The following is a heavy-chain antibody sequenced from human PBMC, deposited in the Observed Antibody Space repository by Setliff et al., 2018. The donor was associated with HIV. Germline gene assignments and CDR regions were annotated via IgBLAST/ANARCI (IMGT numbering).Heavy chain of an antibody. Sequence: GASVKVSCKASGYTFTSYGISWVRQAPGQGLEWMGWVSVCNGNTKYAENFQDRLTLTTDASTGTGFMELRGLRSDDTAVYYCATPGVGAGAFDIWGRGTMVTVSS. V-gene: IGHV1-18*01. J-gene: IGHJ3*02. D-gene: IGHD3-10*01. CDR1: GYTFTSYG. CDR3: ATPGVGAGAFDI. CDR2: VSVCNGNT.